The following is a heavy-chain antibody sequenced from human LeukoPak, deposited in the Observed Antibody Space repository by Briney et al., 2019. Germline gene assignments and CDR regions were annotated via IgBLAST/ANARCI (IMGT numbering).Heavy chain of an antibody. CDR2: VYSGGST. D-gene: IGHD2-8*01. Sequence: GGSLRLSCAASGFTVSSNYMAWVRQAPGEGLEWVAFVYSGGSTYYADSTQGRFTISRDGSKNTVFLQINSLRVEDTAVYYCARGALSLRFFDLWGQGTLVTVSS. CDR1: GFTVSSNY. CDR3: ARGALSLRFFDL. J-gene: IGHJ4*02. V-gene: IGHV3-53*01.